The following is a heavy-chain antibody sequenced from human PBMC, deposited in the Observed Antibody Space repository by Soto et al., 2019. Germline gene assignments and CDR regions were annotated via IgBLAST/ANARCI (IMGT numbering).Heavy chain of an antibody. D-gene: IGHD4-17*01. CDR1: GYSFPSYA. Sequence: ASVKVSCKTSGYSFPSYAINWVRQAPGQGPEWMGWIKVGNGDTDYSKKFRDRVSITMDRTAGTTYLELSNLRSEDTAMFYCATSGDPGITVTGPFDSWGQGTLVTVSS. V-gene: IGHV1-3*01. CDR2: IKVGNGDT. J-gene: IGHJ4*02. CDR3: ATSGDPGITVTGPFDS.